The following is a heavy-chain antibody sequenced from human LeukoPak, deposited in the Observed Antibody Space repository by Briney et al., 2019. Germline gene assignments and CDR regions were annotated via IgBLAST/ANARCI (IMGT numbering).Heavy chain of an antibody. CDR3: ARDSGCSGGSCYSTTFDY. CDR2: ISAYNGNT. J-gene: IGHJ4*02. Sequence: GASVKVSCKASGYTFTSYGISWVRQAPGQGLEWIGWISAYNGNTNYAQKLQGRVTMTTDTSTSTAYMELRSLRSDDTAVYYCARDSGCSGGSCYSTTFDYWGQGTLVTVSS. CDR1: GYTFTSYG. V-gene: IGHV1-18*01. D-gene: IGHD2-15*01.